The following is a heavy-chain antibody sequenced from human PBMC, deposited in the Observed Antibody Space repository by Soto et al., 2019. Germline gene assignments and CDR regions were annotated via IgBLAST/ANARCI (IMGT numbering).Heavy chain of an antibody. V-gene: IGHV3-23*01. Sequence: GGSLRLSCAASGFNFSSYAMSWVRQAPGKGLEWVSAISGSGGSTYCADSVKGRFTISRDNSKNTLYLQMNSLRAEDTAVYYCAKDIGDCSGGSCLSPVDYWGQGTLVTVSS. CDR2: ISGSGGST. CDR3: AKDIGDCSGGSCLSPVDY. D-gene: IGHD2-15*01. J-gene: IGHJ4*02. CDR1: GFNFSSYA.